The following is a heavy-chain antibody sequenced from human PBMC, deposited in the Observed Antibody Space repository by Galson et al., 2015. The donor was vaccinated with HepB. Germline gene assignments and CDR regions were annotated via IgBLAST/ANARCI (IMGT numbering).Heavy chain of an antibody. V-gene: IGHV1-69*13. J-gene: IGHJ3*02. CDR3: ASLHSSSWYRDAFDI. Sequence: SVKVSCKASGGTFSSYAISWVRQAPGQGLEWMGGIIPIFGTANYAQKFQGRVTITADGSTSTAYMELSSLRSEDTAVYYCASLHSSSWYRDAFDIWGQGTMVAVSS. CDR2: IIPIFGTA. CDR1: GGTFSSYA. D-gene: IGHD6-13*01.